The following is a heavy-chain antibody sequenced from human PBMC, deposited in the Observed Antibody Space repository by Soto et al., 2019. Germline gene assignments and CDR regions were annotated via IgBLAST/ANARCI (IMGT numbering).Heavy chain of an antibody. D-gene: IGHD2-8*01. CDR3: ATSPKLYCTNGVCYFDY. Sequence: GGSLRLSCAASGFTFSSYAMSWVRQAPGKGLEWVSAISGSGGSTYYADSVKGRFTISRDNSKNTLYLQMNSLRAGDTAVYYCATSPKLYCTNGVCYFDYWGQGTLVTVSS. J-gene: IGHJ4*02. CDR2: ISGSGGST. CDR1: GFTFSSYA. V-gene: IGHV3-23*01.